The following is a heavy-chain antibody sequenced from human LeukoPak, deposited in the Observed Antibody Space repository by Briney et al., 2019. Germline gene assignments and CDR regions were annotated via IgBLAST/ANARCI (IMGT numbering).Heavy chain of an antibody. D-gene: IGHD3-10*01. V-gene: IGHV4-61*02. Sequence: SETLSLTCTVSGGSISSGSYYWSWIRQPAGTGLEWIGRIYTSGSTNYNPSLKSRVTISVDTSKNQFSLKLSSVTAADTAVYYCARDFGAHYGMDVWGQGTTVTVSS. J-gene: IGHJ6*02. CDR3: ARDFGAHYGMDV. CDR1: GGSISSGSYY. CDR2: IYTSGST.